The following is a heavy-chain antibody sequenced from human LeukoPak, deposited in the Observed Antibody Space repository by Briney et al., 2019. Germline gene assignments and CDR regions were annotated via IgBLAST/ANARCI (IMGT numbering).Heavy chain of an antibody. V-gene: IGHV5-51*01. CDR1: GYRFTTYW. CDR3: ARWRRSYYDSSGYYQIEGFDY. D-gene: IGHD3-22*01. J-gene: IGHJ4*02. CDR2: IYPGDSDT. Sequence: GESLQISCEGSGYRFTTYWIGWVRQMPGKGLEWMGIIYPGDSDTRYSPSFQGQVTISADKSINTAYLQWSSLKASDTAMYYCARWRRSYYDSSGYYQIEGFDYWGQGTLVTVSS.